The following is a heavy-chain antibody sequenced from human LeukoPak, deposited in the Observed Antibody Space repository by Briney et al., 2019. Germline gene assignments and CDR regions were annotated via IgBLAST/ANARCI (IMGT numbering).Heavy chain of an antibody. CDR2: ISYTGNS. J-gene: IGHJ4*02. CDR1: GGSISSGGYY. D-gene: IGHD4-17*01. V-gene: IGHV4-31*03. CDR3: ARDVDGDYLHFGY. Sequence: PSETLSLTCTVSGGSISSGGYYWSWIRQLPGKGLEWIGYISYTGNSYYNPSLKSRVTISVDTSKNQFSLRLSSVTAADTAVYYCARDVDGDYLHFGYWGQGSLVTVSS.